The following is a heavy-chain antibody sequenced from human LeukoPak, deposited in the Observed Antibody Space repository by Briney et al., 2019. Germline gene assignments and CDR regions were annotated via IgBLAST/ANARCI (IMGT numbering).Heavy chain of an antibody. D-gene: IGHD2-21*02. CDR2: IIPIFGTA. CDR3: ALSGGDSTMIDY. CDR1: GGTFSSYA. Sequence: EASVKVSCKASGGTFSSYAISWVRPAPGQGLEWMGGIIPIFGTANYAQKFQGRVTITADESTSTAYMELSSLRSEDTAVYYCALSGGDSTMIDYWGQGTLVTVSS. V-gene: IGHV1-69*13. J-gene: IGHJ4*02.